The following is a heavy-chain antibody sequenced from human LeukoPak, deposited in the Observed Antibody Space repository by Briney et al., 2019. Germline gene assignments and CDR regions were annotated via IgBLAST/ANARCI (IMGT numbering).Heavy chain of an antibody. Sequence: SVKVSCKASGGTFSSYAISWVRQAPGQGLEWMGGIIPIFGTANYAQKFQGRVTITADESTSTAYMELSSLRSEDTAVYYCARTITMVRGVFRGYYMDVRGKGTTVTISS. CDR2: IIPIFGTA. CDR1: GGTFSSYA. J-gene: IGHJ6*03. V-gene: IGHV1-69*13. D-gene: IGHD3-10*01. CDR3: ARTITMVRGVFRGYYMDV.